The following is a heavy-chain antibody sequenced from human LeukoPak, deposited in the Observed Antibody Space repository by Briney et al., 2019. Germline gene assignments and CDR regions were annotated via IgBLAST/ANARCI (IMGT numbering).Heavy chain of an antibody. D-gene: IGHD5-18*01. CDR1: GGSIRSSTYY. V-gene: IGHV4-61*05. Sequence: KPSETLSLTCTVSGGSIRSSTYYWGWIRQPPGKGLEWIAYVYYSGSTNYNPSLKSRVSISVDTSKNQFSLKLSSVTAADTAVYYCAGGRVWLAFDSWGQGTLLTVSS. CDR2: VYYSGST. J-gene: IGHJ4*02. CDR3: AGGRVWLAFDS.